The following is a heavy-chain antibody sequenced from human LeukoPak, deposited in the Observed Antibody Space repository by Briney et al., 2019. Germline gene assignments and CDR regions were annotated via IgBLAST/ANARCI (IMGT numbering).Heavy chain of an antibody. Sequence: GASVNVSCKASRCTYTNYFMHSVRQAPGQGLEWMGIINPSGGSTNYAQKFQGRVTMTRDMSMSTVNMELSSLRSEDTAVFYCTTFDYWGQGTLVTVSS. V-gene: IGHV1-46*01. CDR3: TTFDY. J-gene: IGHJ4*02. D-gene: IGHD1-1*01. CDR2: INPSGGST. CDR1: RCTYTNYF.